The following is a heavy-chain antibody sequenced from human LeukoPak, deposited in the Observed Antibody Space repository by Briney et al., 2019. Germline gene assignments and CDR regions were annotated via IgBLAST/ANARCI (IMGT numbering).Heavy chain of an antibody. V-gene: IGHV4-59*01. CDR2: IYYSGST. CDR1: GGSISGYY. J-gene: IGHJ6*03. Sequence: SETLSLTCTVSGGSISGYYWSWIRQPPGKGLEWIGYIYYSGSTNYNPSLKSRVTISVDTSKNQFSLKLSSVTAADTAVYYCARVTPLYYYYMDVWGKGTTVTVSS. CDR3: ARVTPLYYYYMDV.